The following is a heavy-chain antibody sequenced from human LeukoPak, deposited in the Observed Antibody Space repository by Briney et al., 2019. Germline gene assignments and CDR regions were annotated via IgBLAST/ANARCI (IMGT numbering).Heavy chain of an antibody. Sequence: SETLSLTCTVSGGSISSYYWSWIRQPPGKGLEWIGFIYDSGSTNYNPSLKSRVTISVDTSKNQFSLKLRSVTAADTAMYYCARLRSPGDFDYWGQGTLVTVSS. CDR2: IYDSGST. D-gene: IGHD1-26*01. V-gene: IGHV4-59*12. J-gene: IGHJ4*02. CDR1: GGSISSYY. CDR3: ARLRSPGDFDY.